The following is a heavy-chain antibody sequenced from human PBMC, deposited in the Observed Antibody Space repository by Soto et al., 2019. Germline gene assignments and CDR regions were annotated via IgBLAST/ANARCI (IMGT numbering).Heavy chain of an antibody. CDR1: GYPVTAYY. Sequence: QLHLVQSGAVVKKPGASVTVSCSASGYPVTAYYMHWVRQAPGRGLEWMGGINPATGAAKYTQTFQGRVTMTRDTTTSTVFMELVGLTTEDTAGFYFARGGGVGVAGSADFDMWGQGTLVTVSS. D-gene: IGHD3-3*01. CDR3: ARGGGVGVAGSADFDM. CDR2: INPATGAA. V-gene: IGHV1-2*02. J-gene: IGHJ3*02.